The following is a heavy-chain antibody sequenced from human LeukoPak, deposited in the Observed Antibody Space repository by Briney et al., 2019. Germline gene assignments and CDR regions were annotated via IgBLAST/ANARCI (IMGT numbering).Heavy chain of an antibody. J-gene: IGHJ4*02. CDR3: ARVRVGAAYYFDY. V-gene: IGHV4-59*01. CDR2: IYYSGST. D-gene: IGHD1-26*01. CDR1: GGSISSYY. Sequence: PSETLSLTCTVSGGSISSYYWSWIRQPPGKGLEWIGYIYYSGSTNYNPSLKRRVTISVDTSKNQFSLKLSSVTAADTAVYYCARVRVGAAYYFDYWGQGTLVTVSS.